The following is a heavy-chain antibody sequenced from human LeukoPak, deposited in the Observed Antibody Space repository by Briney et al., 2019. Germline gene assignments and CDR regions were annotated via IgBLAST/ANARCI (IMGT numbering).Heavy chain of an antibody. V-gene: IGHV3-73*01. J-gene: IGHJ4*02. Sequence: GGSLRLSCAASGFTFSGSAMHWVRQASGKGLEWVGRIRSKANSYATAYAASVKGRFTISRDDSKNTAYLQMNSLKTEDTAVYYRTRLPYCSSTSCYYYFDYWGQGTLVTVSS. D-gene: IGHD2-2*01. CDR2: IRSKANSYAT. CDR3: TRLPYCSSTSCYYYFDY. CDR1: GFTFSGSA.